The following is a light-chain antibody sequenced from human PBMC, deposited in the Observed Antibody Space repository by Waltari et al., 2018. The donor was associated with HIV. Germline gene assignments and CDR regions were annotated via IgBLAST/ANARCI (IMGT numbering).Light chain of an antibody. CDR2: DDS. V-gene: IGLV1-51*01. CDR3: GAWDSTLGAFV. CDR1: RSNIGNNY. Sequence: QSILTQPPPVSAATGQRVTISCSGSRSNIGNNYVSWYQQLPETAPKLLIYDDSERPSGVPGRFSASKSDMSATLVITGLRTEDEADYYCGAWDSTLGAFVFGGGTYITVL. J-gene: IGLJ1*01.